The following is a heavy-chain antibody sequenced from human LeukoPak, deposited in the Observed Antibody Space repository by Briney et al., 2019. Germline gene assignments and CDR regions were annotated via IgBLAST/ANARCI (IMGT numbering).Heavy chain of an antibody. J-gene: IGHJ4*02. D-gene: IGHD2-2*01. CDR1: GFTFSNAW. Sequence: PGGSLRLSCAASGFTFSNAWMSWVRQAPGKGLEWVGRIKSKTDGGTTDYAAPVKGRFTISRDDSKNTLYLQMNSLKTGDTAVYYCTTGPQMGGYCTSTGCSTRLPFDYWGQGTLVTVSS. CDR3: TTGPQMGGYCTSTGCSTRLPFDY. CDR2: IKSKTDGGTT. V-gene: IGHV3-15*01.